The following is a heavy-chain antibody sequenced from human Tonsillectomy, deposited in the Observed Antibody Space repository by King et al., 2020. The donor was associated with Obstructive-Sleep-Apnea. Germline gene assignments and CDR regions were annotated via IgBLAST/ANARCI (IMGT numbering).Heavy chain of an antibody. V-gene: IGHV5-51*01. CDR3: ARREYFDSRLYSDPDWYFDL. J-gene: IGHJ2*01. CDR2: IYPGDSDA. D-gene: IGHD3-22*01. Sequence: LQLVQSGAEVKKPGESLKISCKGSGYSFTNYWIGWVRQMPGKGLEWMGIIYPGDSDARYSPSFQGQVTISADKSINTVYLQWSSLKASDSAMYYFARREYFDSRLYSDPDWYFDLWGRGTPDTVSS. CDR1: GYSFTNYW.